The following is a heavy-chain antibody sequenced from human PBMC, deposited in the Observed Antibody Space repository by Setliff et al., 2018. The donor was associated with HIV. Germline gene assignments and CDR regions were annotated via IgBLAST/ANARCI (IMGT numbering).Heavy chain of an antibody. D-gene: IGHD3-16*02. CDR2: IYPGDSDT. Sequence: PGESLKISCKGSGYSFTSYWIGWVRQMPGKGLEWMGIIYPGDSDTRYSPSFQGQVTISADKSISTAYLQWSSLKASDTAMYYCARHRIVIAYYYYMDVWGKGTTVTVSS. J-gene: IGHJ6*03. CDR1: GYSFTSYW. V-gene: IGHV5-51*01. CDR3: ARHRIVIAYYYYMDV.